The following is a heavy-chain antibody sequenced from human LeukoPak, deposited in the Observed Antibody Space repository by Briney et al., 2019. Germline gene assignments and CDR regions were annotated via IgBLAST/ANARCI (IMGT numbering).Heavy chain of an antibody. Sequence: PSETLSLTCAVSGVSFSSFYWSWIRQSPGKGLEWIGDINHSGSTNYNPSLKSRVTISVDTSKNQFSLKLSSVTAADTAVYYCARVRAVAGRPFDYWGQGTLVTVSS. V-gene: IGHV4-34*01. J-gene: IGHJ4*02. CDR3: ARVRAVAGRPFDY. CDR2: INHSGST. D-gene: IGHD6-19*01. CDR1: GVSFSSFY.